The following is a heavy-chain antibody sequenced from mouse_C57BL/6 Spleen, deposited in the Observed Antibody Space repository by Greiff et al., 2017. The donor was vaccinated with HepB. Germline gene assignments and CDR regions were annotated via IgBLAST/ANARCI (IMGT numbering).Heavy chain of an antibody. CDR1: GYTFTSYW. CDR2: IHPNSGGT. Sequence: VQLQQPGAELVKPGASVKLSCKASGYTFTSYWMHWVKQRPGQGLEWIGMIHPNSGGTNYNEKFKSKATLTVDKSSSTAYMQLSSLTSEDSAVYYCARGGDYYAMDYWGQGTSVTVSS. J-gene: IGHJ4*01. CDR3: ARGGDYYAMDY. V-gene: IGHV1-64*01.